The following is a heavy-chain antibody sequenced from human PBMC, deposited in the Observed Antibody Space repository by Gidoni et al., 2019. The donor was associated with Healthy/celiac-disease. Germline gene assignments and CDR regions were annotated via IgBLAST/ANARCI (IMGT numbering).Heavy chain of an antibody. V-gene: IGHV4-34*01. Sequence: QVQLQQWGAGLLKPSETLSLTFAVYGGSFSGYYWSWIRQPPGKGLEWIGEINHSGSTNYNPSLKSRVTISVDTSKNQFSLKLSSVTAADTAVYYCASYRRYSSSFDYWGQGTLVTVSS. CDR1: GGSFSGYY. CDR2: INHSGST. J-gene: IGHJ4*02. D-gene: IGHD6-6*01. CDR3: ASYRRYSSSFDY.